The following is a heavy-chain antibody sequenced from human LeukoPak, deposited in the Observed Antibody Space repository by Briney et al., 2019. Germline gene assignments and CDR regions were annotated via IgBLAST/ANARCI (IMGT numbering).Heavy chain of an antibody. CDR2: ISGSGGST. CDR1: GFTFSSYG. Sequence: GGSLRLSCAASGFTFSSYGMSWVRQAPGKGLEWVSAISGSGGSTYYADSVKGRFTISRDNSKNTLYLQMNSLRAEDTAVYYCAKDLWQQLGPNWFDPWGQGTLVTVSS. J-gene: IGHJ5*02. CDR3: AKDLWQQLGPNWFDP. D-gene: IGHD6-13*01. V-gene: IGHV3-23*01.